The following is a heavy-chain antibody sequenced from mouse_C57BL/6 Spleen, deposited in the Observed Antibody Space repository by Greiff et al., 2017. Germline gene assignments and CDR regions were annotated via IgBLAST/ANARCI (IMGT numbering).Heavy chain of an antibody. CDR2: INPNNGGT. Sequence: VQLQQSGPELVKPGASVKISCKASGYTFTDYYMNWVKQSHGKSLEWIGDINPNNGGTSYNQKFKGKATLTVDKSSSTAYMALRSLTSEDSAVYDCARKPRQLRLNGGYFDYWGQGTTLTVSS. CDR1: GYTFTDYY. D-gene: IGHD3-2*02. J-gene: IGHJ2*01. V-gene: IGHV1-26*01. CDR3: ARKPRQLRLNGGYFDY.